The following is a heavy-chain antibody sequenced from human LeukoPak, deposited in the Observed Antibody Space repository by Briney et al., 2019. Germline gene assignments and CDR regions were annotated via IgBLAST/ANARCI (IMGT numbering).Heavy chain of an antibody. V-gene: IGHV4-30-2*01. Sequence: PSETLSLTCAVSGGSISSGGYSWSWIRQPPGKGLEWIGYIYHSGSTYYNPSLKSRVTISVDRSKNQFSLKLSSVTAADTAVYYCASERGYSYVVDYWGQGTLVTVSS. CDR2: IYHSGST. CDR3: ASERGYSYVVDY. CDR1: GGSISSGGYS. J-gene: IGHJ4*02. D-gene: IGHD5-18*01.